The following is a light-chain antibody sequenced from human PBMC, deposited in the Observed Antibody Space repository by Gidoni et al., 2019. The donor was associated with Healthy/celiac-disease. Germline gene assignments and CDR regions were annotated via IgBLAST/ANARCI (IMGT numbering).Light chain of an antibody. CDR3: QQYNNWPPVT. J-gene: IGKJ2*01. Sequence: EKVMTQSPATLSASPGERATLSCRASQSVSSNLAWYQQKPGQAPRLLIYGASTRATGIPARFSGSGSGTEFTLTISSLQSEDFAVYYCQQYNNWPPVTFGQGTKLEIK. V-gene: IGKV3-15*01. CDR1: QSVSSN. CDR2: GAS.